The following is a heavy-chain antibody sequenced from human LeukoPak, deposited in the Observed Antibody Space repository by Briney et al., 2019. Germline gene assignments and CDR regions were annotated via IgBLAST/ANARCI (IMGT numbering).Heavy chain of an antibody. CDR2: INPNSGGT. V-gene: IGHV1-2*02. Sequence: GASVKVSCKASGYTFTGQYIHWVRQAPGQGPEWMGWINPNSGGTNYAQKFQGRVTMTRDTSISTAYMELSRLRSDDTAFYYCARDNYDSGRYYYFDYWGQGTLVTVSS. D-gene: IGHD3-10*01. CDR1: GYTFTGQY. J-gene: IGHJ4*02. CDR3: ARDNYDSGRYYYFDY.